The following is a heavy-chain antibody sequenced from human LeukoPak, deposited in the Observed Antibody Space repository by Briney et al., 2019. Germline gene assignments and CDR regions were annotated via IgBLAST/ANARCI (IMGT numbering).Heavy chain of an antibody. CDR3: ARHEVGIAARPVY. CDR1: GGSISSSSYY. V-gene: IGHV4-39*01. Sequence: PSETLSLTCTVSGGSISSSSYYWGWIRQPPGKGLEWIGSIYYSGSTYYNPSLKSRVTISVDTSKNQFSLKLSSVTAADTAVYYCARHEVGIAARPVYWGQGTLVTVSS. J-gene: IGHJ4*02. D-gene: IGHD6-6*01. CDR2: IYYSGST.